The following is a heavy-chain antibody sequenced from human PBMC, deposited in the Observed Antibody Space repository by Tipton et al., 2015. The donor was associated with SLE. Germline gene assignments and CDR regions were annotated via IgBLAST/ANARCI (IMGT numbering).Heavy chain of an antibody. Sequence: SLRLSCAASGFAASGFTFSSYAMHWVRQAPGKGLEWVSGITSKSDWIVYADSVKGRFTISRDNTKNSLYLQMNSLRAEDTAVYFCARDPGYCGGDCPGYFQHWGQGTLVTVSS. J-gene: IGHJ1*01. CDR1: GFTFSSYA. D-gene: IGHD2-21*02. CDR2: ITSKSDWI. V-gene: IGHV3-9*01. CDR3: ARDPGYCGGDCPGYFQH.